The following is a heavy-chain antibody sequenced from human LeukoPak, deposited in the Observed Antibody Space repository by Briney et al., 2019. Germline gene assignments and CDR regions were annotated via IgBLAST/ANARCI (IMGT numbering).Heavy chain of an antibody. V-gene: IGHV3-33*01. CDR1: GFTFSNFG. D-gene: IGHD2/OR15-2a*01. CDR2: IWYDESNK. Sequence: PGGSLRLSCAASGFTFSNFGMHWVRQAPGKGLEWVAVIWYDESNKYYADSVKGRFTISRDNSKNTLYLQMNSLRAEDTAVYYCARDQVQNYYYSGMGVWGQGTTVTVSS. CDR3: ARDQVQNYYYSGMGV. J-gene: IGHJ6*02.